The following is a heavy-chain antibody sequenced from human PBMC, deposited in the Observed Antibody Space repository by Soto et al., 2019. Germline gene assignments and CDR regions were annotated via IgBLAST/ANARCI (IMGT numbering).Heavy chain of an antibody. CDR2: VVPILGTP. D-gene: IGHD5-12*01. CDR1: GGTFSNYA. CDR3: ARVARAHFAGYYFAMDV. J-gene: IGHJ6*02. V-gene: IGHV1-69*01. Sequence: VQLVQSGAEVKKPGSSVKVSCKSSGGTFSNYAISWVRQAPGQGLEWMGGVVPILGTPNYAQKFQGRVTITADESRTTVFMDLTSLSSDDTAIYYCARVARAHFAGYYFAMDVWGRGTTVTVSS.